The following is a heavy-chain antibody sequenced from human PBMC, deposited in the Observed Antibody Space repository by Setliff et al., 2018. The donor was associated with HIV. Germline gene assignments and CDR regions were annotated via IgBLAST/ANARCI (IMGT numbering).Heavy chain of an antibody. Sequence: SATLSLTCTVSGGSISSGGYYWSWIRQHPGKGLEWIGSIYYSGTTYYNPSLKSRVTISVDTSKNQFSLKLSSVTAADTAVYYCARDRSTWNYGKNYMDVWGKGTTVTVSS. CDR3: ARDRSTWNYGKNYMDV. CDR1: GGSISSGGYY. D-gene: IGHD1-7*01. J-gene: IGHJ6*03. CDR2: IYYSGTT. V-gene: IGHV4-39*02.